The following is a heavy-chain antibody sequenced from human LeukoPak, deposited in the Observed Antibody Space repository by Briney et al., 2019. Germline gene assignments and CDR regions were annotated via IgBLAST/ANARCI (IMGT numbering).Heavy chain of an antibody. CDR2: IYNSGST. CDR3: ARGWGPAYCGGDCHRHFDY. Sequence: SETLSLTCAVSGGYISSGGYSWHWIRQPPGKGLEGIGYIYNSGSTSHHLPLKSRFTMSVYTSKTQFSLKLSSVTAADTAVYYCARGWGPAYCGGDCHRHFDYWGQGTLVTVSA. V-gene: IGHV4-30-4*07. J-gene: IGHJ4*02. CDR1: GGYISSGGYS. D-gene: IGHD2-21*02.